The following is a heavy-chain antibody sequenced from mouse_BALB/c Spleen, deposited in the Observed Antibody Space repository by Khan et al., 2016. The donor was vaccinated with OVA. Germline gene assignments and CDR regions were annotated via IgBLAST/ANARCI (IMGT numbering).Heavy chain of an antibody. Sequence: VQLKQSGPGLVKPSQSLSLTCTVTGYSITSDYAWNWIRQFPGNKLEWMGFISYSGNTKYNPSLKSRFSITRDTSKNQFFLQLNSVTTEDTATYSGARVYGGDFDYWGQGTSLTVSS. CDR1: GYSITSDYA. CDR3: ARVYGGDFDY. D-gene: IGHD1-1*01. CDR2: ISYSGNT. J-gene: IGHJ2*02. V-gene: IGHV3-2*02.